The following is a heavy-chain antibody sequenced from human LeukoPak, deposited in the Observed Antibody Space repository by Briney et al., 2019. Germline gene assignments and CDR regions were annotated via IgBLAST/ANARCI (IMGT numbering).Heavy chain of an antibody. V-gene: IGHV1-69*01. J-gene: IGHJ5*02. CDR2: IIPIFGP. CDR3: ARGKGYGDYAGSNWFDP. D-gene: IGHD4-17*01. CDR1: GGTFSTFP. Sequence: SVKVSCKASGGTFSTFPISWVRQAPGQGLEWIGGIIPIFGPNYAQKFQGRATISADLATATAYMELSSLRSEDTAVYYCARGKGYGDYAGSNWFDPWGQGTLVTVSS.